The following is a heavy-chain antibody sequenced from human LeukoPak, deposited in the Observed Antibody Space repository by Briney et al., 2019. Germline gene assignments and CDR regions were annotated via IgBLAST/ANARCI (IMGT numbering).Heavy chain of an antibody. CDR1: GGSINSYY. CDR3: ARGGGWSPYYFDY. V-gene: IGHV4-59*01. J-gene: IGHJ4*02. D-gene: IGHD6-19*01. CDR2: IYYTGST. Sequence: SETLSLSCTVSGGSINSYYWSWIRQTPGKGLEWIGYIYYTGSTVYNPSLKSRVTISLDTSDNQFSLRLSSVTTADTAVYYCARGGGWSPYYFDYWGQGALVTVSS.